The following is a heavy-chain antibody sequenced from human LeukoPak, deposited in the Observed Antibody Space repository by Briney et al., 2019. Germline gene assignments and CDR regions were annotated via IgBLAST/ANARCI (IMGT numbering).Heavy chain of an antibody. CDR2: INNDGRNT. D-gene: IGHD4-23*01. J-gene: IGHJ5*02. CDR3: TKSGYGGNWFDP. Sequence: GGSLRLSCEASGLTFTTSWMHWVRQAPGKGLVWVSRINNDGRNTRYADSVRGRFTISRDNAKNTLFLQMDSLRAEDTAVYYCTKSGYGGNWFDPWGQGTLVTVSA. V-gene: IGHV3-74*01. CDR1: GLTFTTSW.